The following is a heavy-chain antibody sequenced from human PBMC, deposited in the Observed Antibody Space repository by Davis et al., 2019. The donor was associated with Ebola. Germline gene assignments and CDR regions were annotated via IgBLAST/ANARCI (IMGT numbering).Heavy chain of an antibody. J-gene: IGHJ5*02. CDR3: ARGVTHCTGGVCYSDWFDP. CDR1: GGSFSSYY. D-gene: IGHD2-8*02. V-gene: IGHV4-34*01. CDR2: INHSGST. Sequence: PSKTLSLTCAVYGGSFSSYYWTWIRQPPGQGLEWIGEINHSGSTNYNPSLKSRVTISVDTSKSQFSLKLRSVTAADTAVYYCARGVTHCTGGVCYSDWFDPWGQGTLVTVSS.